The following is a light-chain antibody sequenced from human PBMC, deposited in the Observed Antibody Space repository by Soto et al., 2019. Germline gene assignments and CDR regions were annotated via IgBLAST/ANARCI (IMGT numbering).Light chain of an antibody. CDR3: QQYNNWRSYT. CDR2: GVS. CDR1: QSVSSN. V-gene: IGKV3-15*01. J-gene: IGKJ2*01. Sequence: EIVMTQSPATLSVSPGERATLSCRASQSVSSNLAWYQQKPGQAPRLLIYGVSTRATGIPARFSGSGSGTDFTLTISSLQSEDFAVYFCQQYNNWRSYTFGQGTKVDIK.